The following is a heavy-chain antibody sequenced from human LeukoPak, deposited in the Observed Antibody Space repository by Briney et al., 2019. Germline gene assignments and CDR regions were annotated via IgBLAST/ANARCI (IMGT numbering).Heavy chain of an antibody. D-gene: IGHD2-15*01. CDR2: IIPIFGTA. CDR1: GGIFSSYA. Sequence: SVKVSCKASGGIFSSYAISWVRQAPGQGLEWMGGIIPIFGTANYAQKFQGRVTITTDESTSTAYMELSSLRSEDTAVYYCAREGCSGGSCPARFDPWGQGTLVTVSS. V-gene: IGHV1-69*05. CDR3: AREGCSGGSCPARFDP. J-gene: IGHJ5*02.